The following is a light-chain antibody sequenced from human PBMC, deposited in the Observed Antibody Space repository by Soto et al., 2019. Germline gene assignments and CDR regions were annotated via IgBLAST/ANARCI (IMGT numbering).Light chain of an antibody. CDR3: QSYDSSMSGSLV. Sequence: QSVLTQPPSVSGAPGQRVTISCTGSSSNIGAGYDVHWYQQLPGTAPKLLIYGNSNRPSGVPDRFSGSKSGTSASLAITGRQAQHEADYYCQSYDSSMSGSLVFGTGTKVXVL. CDR2: GNS. CDR1: SSNIGAGYD. J-gene: IGLJ1*01. V-gene: IGLV1-40*01.